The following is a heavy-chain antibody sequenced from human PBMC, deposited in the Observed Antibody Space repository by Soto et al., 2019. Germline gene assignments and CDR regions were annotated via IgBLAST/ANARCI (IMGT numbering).Heavy chain of an antibody. D-gene: IGHD4-4*01. CDR2: IIPLFRTP. CDR1: GGTFSSYA. J-gene: IGHJ6*02. Sequence: QVQLVQSGAEVKEPGSSVKVSCKASGGTFSSYAISWVRQAPGQGLEWMGGIIPLFRTPDYAQKFQGRVTITADEPTSTAYRELSSLRFDDTAVYYCARDNDRLQLGGNYYYIMDVWGQGTTITVSS. V-gene: IGHV1-69*12. CDR3: ARDNDRLQLGGNYYYIMDV.